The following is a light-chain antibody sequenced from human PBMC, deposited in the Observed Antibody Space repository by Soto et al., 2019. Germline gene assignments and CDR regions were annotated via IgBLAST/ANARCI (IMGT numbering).Light chain of an antibody. CDR3: QYYHNYSPEFT. J-gene: IGKJ2*01. V-gene: IGKV1-5*03. Sequence: IQMTQSPSTLSASVGDRVTITCRASQSISNWVAWYQQKPGKAPRLLIYKATSLESGAPPRFSGSGSGTEFTLTISSLQPDDFATYYCQYYHNYSPEFTFGQGTKLDIK. CDR1: QSISNW. CDR2: KAT.